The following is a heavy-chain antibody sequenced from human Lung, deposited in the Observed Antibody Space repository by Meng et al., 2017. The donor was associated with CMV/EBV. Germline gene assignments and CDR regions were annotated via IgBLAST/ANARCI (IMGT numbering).Heavy chain of an antibody. J-gene: IGHJ4*02. V-gene: IGHV1-69*10. Sequence: SXXVSCXASGDTFRSHAISWVRQAPGQGLEWMGGIIPILGIATYAQKFQGRVAIAADKSTTTAYMELSRLRSEDTAVYFCARALYYYDSSGYYPYFDYLGQGXLVTVSS. CDR3: ARALYYYDSSGYYPYFDY. D-gene: IGHD3-22*01. CDR2: IIPILGIA. CDR1: GDTFRSHA.